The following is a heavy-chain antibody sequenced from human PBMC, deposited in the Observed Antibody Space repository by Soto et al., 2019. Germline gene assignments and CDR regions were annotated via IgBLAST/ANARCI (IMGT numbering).Heavy chain of an antibody. J-gene: IGHJ6*02. CDR3: ARGGIAAAEASYYYGMDV. CDR2: IIPIFGTA. CDR1: GGTFSSYA. V-gene: IGHV1-69*12. D-gene: IGHD6-13*01. Sequence: QVQLVQSGAEVKKPGSSVKVSCKASGGTFSSYAISWVRQAPGQGLEWMGGIIPIFGTANYAQKFQGRVTITADESTSTAYMELSSLRAEDTAVYYCARGGIAAAEASYYYGMDVWGQGTTVTVSS.